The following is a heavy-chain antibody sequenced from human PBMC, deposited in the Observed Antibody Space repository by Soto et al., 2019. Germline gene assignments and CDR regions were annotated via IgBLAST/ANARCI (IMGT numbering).Heavy chain of an antibody. CDR2: ISSSSSYI. V-gene: IGHV3-21*01. D-gene: IGHD2-15*01. Sequence: GGSLRLSCAASGFTFSSYSMNWVRQAPGKGLEWVSSISSSSSYIYYADSVKGRFTISRDNAKNSLYLQMNSLRAEDTAVYYCAEDCSGGSCYSNYWGQGTLVTVSS. CDR3: AEDCSGGSCYSNY. J-gene: IGHJ4*02. CDR1: GFTFSSYS.